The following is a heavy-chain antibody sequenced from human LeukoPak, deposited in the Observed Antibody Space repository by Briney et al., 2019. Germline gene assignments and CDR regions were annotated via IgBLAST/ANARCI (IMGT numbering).Heavy chain of an antibody. Sequence: GASVKVSCKASGYTFTSYGISWVRQAPGQGLEWMGWISAYNGNTNYAQKLQGRVTMTTDTSTSTAYMDLRSLRSDDTAVYYCARGGCSGGSCYSGDEYFQHWGQGTLVTVSS. CDR3: ARGGCSGGSCYSGDEYFQH. V-gene: IGHV1-18*01. CDR1: GYTFTSYG. J-gene: IGHJ1*01. CDR2: ISAYNGNT. D-gene: IGHD2-15*01.